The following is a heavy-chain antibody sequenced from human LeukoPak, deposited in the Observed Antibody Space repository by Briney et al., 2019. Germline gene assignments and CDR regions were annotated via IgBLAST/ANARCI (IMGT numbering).Heavy chain of an antibody. D-gene: IGHD6-13*01. CDR1: GFTFRSYA. V-gene: IGHV3-30-3*01. J-gene: IGHJ4*02. CDR2: ISYDGSNK. CDR3: ARVSQQLAPFDY. Sequence: GGALRLSCAASGFTFRSYAMHWGRPAPGQGGEGGAVISYDGSNKYYADSVKGRFTISRDNSKNTLYLQMNSLRAEDTAVYYCARVSQQLAPFDYWGQGTLVTVSS.